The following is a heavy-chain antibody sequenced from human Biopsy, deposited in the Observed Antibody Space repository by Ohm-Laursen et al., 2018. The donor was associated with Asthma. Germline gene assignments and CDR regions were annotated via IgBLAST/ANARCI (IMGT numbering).Heavy chain of an antibody. V-gene: IGHV4-39*01. D-gene: IGHD3-22*01. CDR3: VRHQYSSSWSTFDY. J-gene: IGHJ4*02. CDR2: MYHSGSP. Sequence: SQTLSLTCAVYGGSFSSNYWSWIRQTPGMGMEWIGSMYHSGSPYYHPSLKSRATISVDTSKNQLSLKMSSVTAADTAVYFCVRHQYSSSWSTFDYWGQGALVTVSS. CDR1: GGSFSSNY.